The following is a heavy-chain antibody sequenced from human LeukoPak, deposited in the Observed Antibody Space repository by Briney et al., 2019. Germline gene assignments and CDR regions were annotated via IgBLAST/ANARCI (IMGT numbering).Heavy chain of an antibody. CDR1: GGTFSSYA. D-gene: IGHD4-11*01. CDR3: ARGYWINYGLDY. Sequence: GASVTVSCKASGGTFSSYAISWVRQAPGQGLEWMGGIIPIFGTANYAQKFQGRVTITADESTSTAYMELSSLRSEDTAVYYCARGYWINYGLDYWGQGTLVTVSS. CDR2: IIPIFGTA. V-gene: IGHV1-69*13. J-gene: IGHJ4*02.